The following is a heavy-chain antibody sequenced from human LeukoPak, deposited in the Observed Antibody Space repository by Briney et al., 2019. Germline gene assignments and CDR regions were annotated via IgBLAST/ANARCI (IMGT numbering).Heavy chain of an antibody. V-gene: IGHV3-21*05. Sequence: GGSLRLSCAASGFTFSSYSMNWVRQAPGKGLEWVSYISSSSSYIYYADSVKGRFTISRDNAKNSLYLQMNSLRAEDTAVYYCARIRITMVRGVIIPDYWGQGTLVTVSS. D-gene: IGHD3-10*01. CDR2: ISSSSSYI. J-gene: IGHJ4*02. CDR1: GFTFSSYS. CDR3: ARIRITMVRGVIIPDY.